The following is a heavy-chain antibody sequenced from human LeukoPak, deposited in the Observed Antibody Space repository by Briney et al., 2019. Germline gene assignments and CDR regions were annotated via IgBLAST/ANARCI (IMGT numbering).Heavy chain of an antibody. CDR3: ARESSDGVGATALGWFDP. CDR2: IYYSGST. V-gene: IGHV4-59*11. CDR1: GGSLSSHY. Sequence: SETLSLTCTVSGGSLSSHYWSWIRQPPGKGLEWIGYIYYSGSTNYNPSLKSRVTISVDTSKNQFSLKLSSVTAADTAVYYCARESSDGVGATALGWFDPWGQGTLVTVSS. J-gene: IGHJ5*02. D-gene: IGHD1-26*01.